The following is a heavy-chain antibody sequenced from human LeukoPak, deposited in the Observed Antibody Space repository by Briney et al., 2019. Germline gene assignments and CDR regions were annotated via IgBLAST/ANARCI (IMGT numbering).Heavy chain of an antibody. CDR2: FDPEDGET. CDR1: GYTLTELS. Sequence: ASVKVSCKVSGYTLTELSMHWVRQAPGKGLEWMGGFDPEDGETIYAQKFQGRVTMTEDTSTDTAYMELSSLRSEDTAVYYCATGTQGYYYYGTDVWGQGTTVTVSS. V-gene: IGHV1-24*01. D-gene: IGHD1-14*01. CDR3: ATGTQGYYYYGTDV. J-gene: IGHJ6*02.